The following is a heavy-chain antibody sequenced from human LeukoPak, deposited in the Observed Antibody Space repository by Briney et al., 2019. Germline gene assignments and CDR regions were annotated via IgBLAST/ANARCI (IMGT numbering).Heavy chain of an antibody. J-gene: IGHJ4*02. CDR3: ASVDYGDSRSAY. D-gene: IGHD4-17*01. CDR2: IIPIFGTA. V-gene: IGHV1-69*13. Sequence: GASVKVSCKASGGTFSSYAISWVRQAPGQGLEWMGGIIPIFGTANYAQKFQGRVTITADESTSPAYMELSSLRSEDTAVYYCASVDYGDSRSAYWGQGTLVTVSS. CDR1: GGTFSSYA.